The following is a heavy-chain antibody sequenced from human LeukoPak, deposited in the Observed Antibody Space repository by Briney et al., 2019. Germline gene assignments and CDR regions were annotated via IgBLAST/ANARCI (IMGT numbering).Heavy chain of an antibody. CDR1: GFTFSSYA. J-gene: IGHJ6*02. D-gene: IGHD3-22*01. V-gene: IGHV3-23*01. CDR2: ISGSGGST. CDR3: SKAREDDYYDSSGYYYYYYGMDV. Sequence: GGSLRLSCAASGFTFSSYAMSWVRQAPGKGLEWVSAISGSGGSTYYADSVKGRFTISRDNSKNTLYLQMNSLRAEDTAVYYCSKAREDDYYDSSGYYYYYYGMDVWGQGTTVTVSS.